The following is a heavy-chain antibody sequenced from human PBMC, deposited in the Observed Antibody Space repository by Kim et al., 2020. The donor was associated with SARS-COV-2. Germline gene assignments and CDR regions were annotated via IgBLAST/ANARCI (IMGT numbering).Heavy chain of an antibody. CDR3: TTGPTMSTTNYYYYYYMDV. V-gene: IGHV3-15*01. Sequence: GGSLRLSCAASGFTFSNAWMSWVRQAPGKGLEWVGRIKSKTDGGTTDYAAPVKGRFTISRDDSKNTLYLQMNSLKTEDTAVYYCTTGPTMSTTNYYYYYYMDVWGKGTTVTVSS. D-gene: IGHD5-12*01. J-gene: IGHJ6*03. CDR1: GFTFSNAW. CDR2: IKSKTDGGTT.